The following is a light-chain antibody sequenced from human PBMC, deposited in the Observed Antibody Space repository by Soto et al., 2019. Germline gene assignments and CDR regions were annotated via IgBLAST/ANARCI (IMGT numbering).Light chain of an antibody. CDR2: GAS. J-gene: IGKJ5*01. Sequence: EILLTQSPCTLSLSPGERATLSCRASQSVSSSYLAWYQQKPGQAPRLLIYGASSRATGIPDRFSGSGSGTDFTLTISRLEPEDFAVYYCQQYGSSSTFGQGTRLEIK. CDR3: QQYGSSST. CDR1: QSVSSSY. V-gene: IGKV3-20*01.